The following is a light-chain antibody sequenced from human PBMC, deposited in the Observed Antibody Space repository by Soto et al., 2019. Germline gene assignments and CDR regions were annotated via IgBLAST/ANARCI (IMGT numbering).Light chain of an antibody. J-gene: IGKJ1*01. CDR2: GAS. Sequence: EIVLTQSPDTLSLSLGERATLSCRASQSISSTQLVWYQQRPGQAPSLIIFGASSRATGIPDRFSGSGSGTDFTLTISGLEPEDFAVYYCQQYATSPGTLGQGTKVDIK. V-gene: IGKV3-20*01. CDR3: QQYATSPGT. CDR1: QSISSTQ.